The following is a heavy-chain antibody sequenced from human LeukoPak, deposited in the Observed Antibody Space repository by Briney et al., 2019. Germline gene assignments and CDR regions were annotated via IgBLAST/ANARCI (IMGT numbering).Heavy chain of an antibody. Sequence: GGSLRLSCEASGFTFTSYGLHWVRQTPGKGLEWVAVISFDGNNKRYADSVKGRFTISRDNAKNSLYLQMNSLRAEDTAVYYCARDGGGITMIVVVTRVPTYFDYWGQGTLVTV. CDR2: ISFDGNNK. CDR3: ARDGGGITMIVVVTRVPTYFDY. V-gene: IGHV3-30*03. CDR1: GFTFTSYG. J-gene: IGHJ4*02. D-gene: IGHD3-22*01.